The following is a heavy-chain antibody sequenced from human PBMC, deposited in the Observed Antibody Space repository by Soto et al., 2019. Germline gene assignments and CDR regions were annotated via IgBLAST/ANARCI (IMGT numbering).Heavy chain of an antibody. J-gene: IGHJ6*03. D-gene: IGHD1-1*01. Sequence: SETLSLTCTVSGGSISSSSYYWGWIRQPPGKGLEWIGSIYYSGSTYYNPSLKSRVTISVDTSKNQFSLKLSSVTAADTAVYYCARLTTGTTGYYYYYYMDVWGKGTTVTVSS. CDR2: IYYSGST. CDR1: GGSISSSSYY. CDR3: ARLTTGTTGYYYYYYMDV. V-gene: IGHV4-39*01.